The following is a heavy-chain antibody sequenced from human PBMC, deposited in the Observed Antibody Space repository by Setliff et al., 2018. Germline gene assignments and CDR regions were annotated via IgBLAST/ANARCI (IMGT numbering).Heavy chain of an antibody. J-gene: IGHJ3*01. Sequence: GESLKISCKASGYIFTNYWVGWVRQMPGKGLEWMGVIYPGDSDTRYSPSFQGQVTISADKSINTAYLQWSSLKASDTAIYYCTRHEDRNRCTSSSCYRENDAFDVWGQGAMVTVSS. CDR3: TRHEDRNRCTSSSCYRENDAFDV. V-gene: IGHV5-51*01. CDR1: GYIFTNYW. CDR2: IYPGDSDT. D-gene: IGHD2-2*01.